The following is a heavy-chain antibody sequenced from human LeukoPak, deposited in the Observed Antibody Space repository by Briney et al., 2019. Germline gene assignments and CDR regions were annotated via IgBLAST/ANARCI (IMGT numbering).Heavy chain of an antibody. Sequence: SETLSLTCAVYGGSFSGCYWSWIRQPPGKGLEWIGEINHSGSTNYNPSLKSRVTISVDTSKNQFSLKLSSVTAADTAVYYCARGYCSSTSCYYYYGMDVWGKGTTVTVSS. CDR2: INHSGST. CDR1: GGSFSGCY. V-gene: IGHV4-34*01. J-gene: IGHJ6*04. D-gene: IGHD2-2*01. CDR3: ARGYCSSTSCYYYYGMDV.